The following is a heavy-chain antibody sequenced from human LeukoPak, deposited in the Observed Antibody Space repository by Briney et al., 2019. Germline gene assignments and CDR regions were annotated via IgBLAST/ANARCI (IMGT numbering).Heavy chain of an antibody. D-gene: IGHD6-19*01. CDR1: GFTLSSYG. CDR3: AKDRIAVAAGPDY. CDR2: ISYDGSNK. V-gene: IGHV3-30*18. Sequence: GGSLRLSCAASGFTLSSYGMHWVRQAPGKGLEWVAVISYDGSNKYYADSVKGRFTISRDNSKNTLYLQMNSLRAEDTAVYYCAKDRIAVAAGPDYWGQGTLVTVSS. J-gene: IGHJ4*02.